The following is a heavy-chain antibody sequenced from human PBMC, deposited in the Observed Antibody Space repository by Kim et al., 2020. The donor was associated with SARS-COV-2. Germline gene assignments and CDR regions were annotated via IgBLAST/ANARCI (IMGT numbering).Heavy chain of an antibody. V-gene: IGHV4-34*01. D-gene: IGHD6-13*01. CDR3: ARGEAAAGTRY. Sequence: TNYNPSLKSRVTISVDTSKNQFSLKLSSVTAADTAVYYCARGEAAAGTRYWGQGTLVTVSS. J-gene: IGHJ4*02. CDR2: T.